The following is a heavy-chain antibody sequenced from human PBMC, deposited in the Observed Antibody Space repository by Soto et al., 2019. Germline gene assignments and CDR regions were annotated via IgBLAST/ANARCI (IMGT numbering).Heavy chain of an antibody. CDR3: ARASSSFLHFDY. V-gene: IGHV1-46*01. CDR1: GYTFTSYY. J-gene: IGHJ4*02. D-gene: IGHD6-6*01. Sequence: GASVKVSCKASGYTFTSYYMHWVRQAPGQGLEWMGMINPSGGSTSYAQKFQGRVTMTRDTSTSTVYMELSSLRSEDTAVYYCARASSSFLHFDYWGQGTLVTVSS. CDR2: INPSGGST.